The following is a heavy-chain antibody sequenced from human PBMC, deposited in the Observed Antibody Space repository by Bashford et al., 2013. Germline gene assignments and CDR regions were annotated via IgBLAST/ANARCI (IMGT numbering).Heavy chain of an antibody. J-gene: IGHJ6*02. D-gene: IGHD2-2*01. Sequence: PGKGLEWVSSIGTSSSYKYYADSVKGRFTISRDNAKNSLDLQMNSLRAEDTAVYYCARHCSSNNCYDYGMDVWGQGTTVTVSS. V-gene: IGHV3-21*01. CDR2: IGTSSSYK. CDR3: ARHCSSNNCYDYGMDV.